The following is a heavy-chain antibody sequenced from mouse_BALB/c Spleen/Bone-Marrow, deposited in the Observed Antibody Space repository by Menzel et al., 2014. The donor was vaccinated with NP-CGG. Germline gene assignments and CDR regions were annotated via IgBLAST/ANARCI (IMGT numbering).Heavy chain of an antibody. CDR3: ARGGSPGYVWFAY. J-gene: IGHJ3*01. CDR1: GYSITSDYA. Sequence: EVQLVESGPGLVKPSQSLSLTCTVTGYSITSDYAWNWIRQFPGNKLEWMGYISYSGSTSYNPSLKSRISITRDTSKNQFFLQLNSVTTEDTATYYCARGGSPGYVWFAYWGQGTLVTVSA. V-gene: IGHV3-2*02. D-gene: IGHD3-1*01. CDR2: ISYSGST.